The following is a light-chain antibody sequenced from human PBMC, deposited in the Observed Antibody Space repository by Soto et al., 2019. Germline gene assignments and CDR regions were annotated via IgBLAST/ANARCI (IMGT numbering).Light chain of an antibody. CDR2: TNN. V-gene: IGLV1-47*01. CDR3: ATWDDSLSGVI. Sequence: QAVVTQPPSASGTPGQRVTISCSGGSSNIGSNFVHWYQHLPGAAPKLLIYTNNHRPSGVPDRFSGSKPGTSASLAISGLRPEDEADSYCATWDDSLSGVIFGGGTKLTVL. CDR1: SSNIGSNF. J-gene: IGLJ2*01.